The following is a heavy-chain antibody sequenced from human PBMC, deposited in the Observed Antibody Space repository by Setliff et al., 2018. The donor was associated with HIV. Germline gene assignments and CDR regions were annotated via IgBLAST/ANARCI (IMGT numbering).Heavy chain of an antibody. J-gene: IGHJ6*03. CDR2: IYYSGTT. Sequence: SETLSLTCTVSDGSFSSDYWTWIRQTPGKGLEWIGYIYYSGTTKYNPSLKSRVTISVDTSKNQLSLKLSSVTAADTAVYYCARGIGTRYNYHMDVWGIGTTVTVSS. CDR3: ARGIGTRYNYHMDV. V-gene: IGHV4-59*12. D-gene: IGHD1-20*01. CDR1: DGSFSSDY.